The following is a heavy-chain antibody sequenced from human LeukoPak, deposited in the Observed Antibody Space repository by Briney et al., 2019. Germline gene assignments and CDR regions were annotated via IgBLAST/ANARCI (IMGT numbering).Heavy chain of an antibody. CDR1: GGSISSYY. CDR3: ARGDYGSGKAFDY. CDR2: IYYSGST. Sequence: SETLSLTCTVSGGSISSYYWSWIRQPPGKGLEWSGYIYYSGSTNYNPSLKSRVTISVDTSKNQFSLKLSSVTAADTAVYYCARGDYGSGKAFDYWGQGTLVTVSS. J-gene: IGHJ4*02. D-gene: IGHD3-10*01. V-gene: IGHV4-59*01.